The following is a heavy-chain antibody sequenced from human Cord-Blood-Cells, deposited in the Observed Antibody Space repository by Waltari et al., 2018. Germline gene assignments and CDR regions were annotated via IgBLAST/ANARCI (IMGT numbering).Heavy chain of an antibody. J-gene: IGHJ2*01. V-gene: IGHV4-34*01. D-gene: IGHD7-27*01. CDR2: INHSGST. CDR3: ASQLGIRYFDL. CDR1: GGSFSGYY. Sequence: QVQLQQWGAGLLTPSETLSLTCAVYGGSFSGYYWSWIRQPPGKGLEWIGEINHSGSTNYNPSLKSRVTISVDTSKNQFSLKLSSVTAADTAVYYCASQLGIRYFDLWGRGTLVTVSS.